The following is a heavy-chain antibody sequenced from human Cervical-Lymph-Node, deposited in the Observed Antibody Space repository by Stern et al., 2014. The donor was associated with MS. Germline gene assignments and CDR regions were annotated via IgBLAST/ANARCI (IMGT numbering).Heavy chain of an antibody. D-gene: IGHD2-21*02. V-gene: IGHV1-8*02. CDR3: ARVGLLYAVASSYYYYGMDV. Sequence: VQLVQSGAEVKKPGASVKVSCKASGYTFTNYDIKWVRRVTGQGLELMGWMSPNSGNTGYGRKFQGRVTMTRDTSINTAYMEVSGLRSEDTAVYYCARVGLLYAVASSYYYYGMDVWGQGTTVTVSS. J-gene: IGHJ6*02. CDR2: MSPNSGNT. CDR1: GYTFTNYD.